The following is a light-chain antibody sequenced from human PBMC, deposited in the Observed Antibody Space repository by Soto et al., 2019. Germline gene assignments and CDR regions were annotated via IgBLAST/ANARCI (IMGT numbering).Light chain of an antibody. J-gene: IGLJ1*01. CDR1: SPHIGNNY. Sequence: SLLTQPPPVAAAPGQKVAIPRPGSSPHIGNNYVSWYQQLPGTAPKLLISENNNRPSGIPDRFSGSKSGTSATLGITGLQTGDEADYYCGTWDSSLSAYVFGTGTKVTVL. CDR3: GTWDSSLSAYV. V-gene: IGLV1-51*02. CDR2: ENN.